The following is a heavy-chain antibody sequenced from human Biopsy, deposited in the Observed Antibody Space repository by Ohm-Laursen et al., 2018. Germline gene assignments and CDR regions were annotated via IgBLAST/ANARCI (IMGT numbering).Heavy chain of an antibody. CDR3: ARGYSRRVSIFEASIYWFDT. CDR1: GYSFSIYD. J-gene: IGHJ5*02. CDR2: MIPSSGKT. Sequence: GASVKVSCKASGYSFSIYDVNWVRQARGHGLEWMGWMIPSSGKTGYAQRFQGRVTLTMNTSISTAYMELSGLRSEDTAVYFCARGYSRRVSIFEASIYWFDTWGQGTLVTVSS. V-gene: IGHV1-8*01. D-gene: IGHD6-6*01.